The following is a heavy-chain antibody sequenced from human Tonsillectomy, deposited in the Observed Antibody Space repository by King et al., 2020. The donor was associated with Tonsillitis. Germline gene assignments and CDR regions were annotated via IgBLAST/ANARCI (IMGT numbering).Heavy chain of an antibody. CDR1: GFTFSSYG. Sequence: VQLVESGGGLVQPGRSLRLSCAASGFTFSSYGMHWVRQAPGKGLEWVAVISFDGSNKYYADSVKGRFTISRDNSKNTLYLQMNSLRAEDTAVFYCAKPDLRIATIIHWGQGTLVTVSS. V-gene: IGHV3-30*18. J-gene: IGHJ4*02. D-gene: IGHD5-24*01. CDR2: ISFDGSNK. CDR3: AKPDLRIATIIH.